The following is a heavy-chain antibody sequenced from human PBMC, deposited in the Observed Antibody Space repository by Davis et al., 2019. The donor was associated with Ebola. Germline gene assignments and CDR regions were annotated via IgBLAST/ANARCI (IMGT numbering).Heavy chain of an antibody. V-gene: IGHV3-7*01. CDR3: SRSLDY. CDR2: INQDGSEQ. CDR1: RFSFSYFW. J-gene: IGHJ4*02. Sequence: PGGSLRLSCAASRFSFSYFWMSWVRQTPEKGLEWVANINQDGSEQLYVDSVKGRFTISRDNAKNSLYLQMNSLRADDTALYYCSRSLDYWGQGTLVTVSS.